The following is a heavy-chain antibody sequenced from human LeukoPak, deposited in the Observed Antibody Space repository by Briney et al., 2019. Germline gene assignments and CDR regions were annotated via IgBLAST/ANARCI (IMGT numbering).Heavy chain of an antibody. Sequence: GGSLRLSCAASGFTFSNSAMNWVRQAPGKGLVWVSRVNSDGSTTNYADSVKGRFTISRDNAENTLYMRMNSLRPEDTAVYYCARGYYSSSRFDSWGQGTLVTVSS. V-gene: IGHV3-74*01. J-gene: IGHJ4*02. D-gene: IGHD6-13*01. CDR3: ARGYYSSSRFDS. CDR1: GFTFSNSA. CDR2: VNSDGSTT.